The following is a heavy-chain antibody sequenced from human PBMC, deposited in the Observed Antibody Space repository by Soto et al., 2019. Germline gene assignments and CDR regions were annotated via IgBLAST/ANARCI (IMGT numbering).Heavy chain of an antibody. J-gene: IGHJ6*02. Sequence: ASVKVSCKASGYTSTSYDINWVRQATGQGLEWMGWMNPNSGNTGYAQKFQGRVTMTRNTSISTAYMELSSLRSEDTAVYYCARGPTMMVAYCGGDCYARTLFYYYYGMDVWGQGTTVTVSS. CDR2: MNPNSGNT. V-gene: IGHV1-8*01. CDR1: GYTSTSYD. CDR3: ARGPTMMVAYCGGDCYARTLFYYYYGMDV. D-gene: IGHD2-21*02.